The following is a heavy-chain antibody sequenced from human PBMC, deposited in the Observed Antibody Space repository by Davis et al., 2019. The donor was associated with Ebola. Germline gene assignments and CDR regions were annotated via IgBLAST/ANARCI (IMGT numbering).Heavy chain of an antibody. V-gene: IGHV3-30-3*01. CDR1: GFTFSSYA. CDR2: ISYDGSNK. D-gene: IGHD3-16*01. J-gene: IGHJ4*02. Sequence: GESLKISCAASGFTFSSYAMHWVRQAPGKGLEWVAVISYDGSNKYYADSVKGRFTISRDNSKNTLYLQMNSLRAEDTAVYYCARAPLVMDYWGQGTLVTVSS. CDR3: ARAPLVMDY.